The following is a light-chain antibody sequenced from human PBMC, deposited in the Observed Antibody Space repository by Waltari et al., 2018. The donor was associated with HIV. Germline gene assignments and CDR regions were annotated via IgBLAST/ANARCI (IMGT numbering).Light chain of an antibody. J-gene: IGKJ1*01. V-gene: IGKV4-1*01. Sequence: DIVMTQTPDSLIVSPGERASINCRSNQSLLYSPNNKNFLVWYQQKPGQPPKLLIYWASSRESGVAARFSCSGSGTNFTLTISSLQPEDVATYFCQQYFSTPWTVGQGTKV. CDR2: WAS. CDR3: QQYFSTPWT. CDR1: QSLLYSPNNKNF.